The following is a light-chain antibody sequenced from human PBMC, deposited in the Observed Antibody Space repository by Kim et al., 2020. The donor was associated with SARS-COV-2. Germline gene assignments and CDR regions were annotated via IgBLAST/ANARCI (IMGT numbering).Light chain of an antibody. V-gene: IGLV1-40*01. J-gene: IGLJ2*01. CDR3: QSYDSGLSGHVV. CDR2: GNT. Sequence: VTISGTGSSSNIGAHNDVHWYQQLPVTAPKLLIYGNTDRPSGVPDRFSGSTSGTSASLAITGLQAEDEADYFCQSYDSGLSGHVVFGGGTQLTVL. CDR1: SSNIGAHND.